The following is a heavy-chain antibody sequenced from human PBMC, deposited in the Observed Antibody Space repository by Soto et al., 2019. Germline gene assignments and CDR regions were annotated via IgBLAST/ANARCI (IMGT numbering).Heavy chain of an antibody. Sequence: VGSLRLSCTASGFPFSHYAMNWVRQGPGTRLEWVADISGSGDSARYADSVRGRFTISRDNSRDTLYLQMNSLRVDDTAVYYCGKERRGSGWSVCNFWGQGALVTVSS. J-gene: IGHJ4*02. D-gene: IGHD6-19*01. CDR3: GKERRGSGWSVCNF. CDR2: ISGSGDSA. CDR1: GFPFSHYA. V-gene: IGHV3-23*01.